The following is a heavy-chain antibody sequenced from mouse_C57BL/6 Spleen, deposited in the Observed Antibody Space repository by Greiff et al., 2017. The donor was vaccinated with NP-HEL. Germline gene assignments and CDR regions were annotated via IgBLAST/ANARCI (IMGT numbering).Heavy chain of an antibody. V-gene: IGHV5-17*01. D-gene: IGHD3-1*01. CDR1: GFTFSDYG. Sequence: EVQVVESGGGLVKPGGSLKLSCAASGFTFSDYGMHWVRQSPEEGLEWVAYISSGSSTIYYADTVKGRFTISRDNAKNTLFLQMTSLRSEDTAMYYCARTGYYAMDYWGQGTSVTVSS. J-gene: IGHJ4*01. CDR3: ARTGYYAMDY. CDR2: ISSGSSTI.